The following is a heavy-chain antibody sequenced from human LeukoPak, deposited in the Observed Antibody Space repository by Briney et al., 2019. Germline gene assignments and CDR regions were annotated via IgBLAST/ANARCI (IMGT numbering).Heavy chain of an antibody. CDR1: GYTFTSYY. Sequence: ASVKVSCKPSGYTFTSYYMHWVRQTPGQGLERMGIINPSGGSASSAQKFQGRVTMTTDTSTSTVYMELSSLRSEDTAVYYCACIAALDRDYWGQGTLVTVSS. V-gene: IGHV1-46*01. CDR2: INPSGGSA. D-gene: IGHD6-25*01. CDR3: ACIAALDRDY. J-gene: IGHJ4*02.